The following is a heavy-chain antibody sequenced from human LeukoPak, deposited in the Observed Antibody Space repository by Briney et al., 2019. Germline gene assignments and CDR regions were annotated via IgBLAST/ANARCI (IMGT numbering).Heavy chain of an antibody. Sequence: ASVKVSCKASGYTFTSYGISWVRQAPGQGLEWMGWISAYNGNTNYAQKFQGRVTMTRDTSISTAYMELSRLRSDDTAVYYCARGPIQGGESVSRGLIDYWGQGTLVTVSS. CDR2: ISAYNGNT. V-gene: IGHV1-18*01. J-gene: IGHJ4*02. CDR3: ARGPIQGGESVSRGLIDY. D-gene: IGHD2-2*01. CDR1: GYTFTSYG.